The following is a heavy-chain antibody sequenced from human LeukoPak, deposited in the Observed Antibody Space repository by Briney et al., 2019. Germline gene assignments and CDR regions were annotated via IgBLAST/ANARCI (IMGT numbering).Heavy chain of an antibody. J-gene: IGHJ4*02. CDR3: ARGRSIVSDY. CDR2: MNPNSGNT. V-gene: IGHV1-8*02. CDR1: GYTFTSYD. D-gene: IGHD3-22*01. Sequence: ASVKVSCKASGYTFTSYDINWVRQATGQGLEWMGWMNPNSGNTGYAQKLQGRVTMTTDTSTSTAYMELRSLRSDDTAVYYCARGRSIVSDYWGQGTLVTVSS.